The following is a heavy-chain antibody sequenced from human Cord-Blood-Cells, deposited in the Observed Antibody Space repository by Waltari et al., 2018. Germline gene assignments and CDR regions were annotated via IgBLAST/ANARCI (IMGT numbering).Heavy chain of an antibody. Sequence: QVPLVQSGAEVKKLGSSVKFSCKASGGPFSTYPISWVRQAPGQGLEWMGGIIPIFGTANYEQKIQGRVTITADESTSTAYMELSSLRSEDTAVYYCASGRFLEWLLFDYWGQGTLVTVSS. J-gene: IGHJ4*02. CDR1: GGPFSTYP. D-gene: IGHD3-3*01. CDR2: IIPIFGTA. V-gene: IGHV1-69*01. CDR3: ASGRFLEWLLFDY.